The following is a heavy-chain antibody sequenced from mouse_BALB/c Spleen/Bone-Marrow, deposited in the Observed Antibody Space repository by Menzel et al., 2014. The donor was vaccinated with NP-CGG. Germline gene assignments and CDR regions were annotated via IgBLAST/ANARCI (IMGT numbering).Heavy chain of an antibody. CDR3: ARVYGWYFDV. Sequence: EVKLEESGGGLVQPGGSLKLSCVASGFTFSSYGMSWVRQTPDKRLELVATINNNGGSTYYPDSVKGQFTISRDNAKNTRYLQMSSLKSEDTAMYYCARVYGWYFDVWGAGTTVTVSS. J-gene: IGHJ1*01. CDR1: GFTFSSYG. V-gene: IGHV5-6-3*01. CDR2: INNNGGST. D-gene: IGHD1-1*01.